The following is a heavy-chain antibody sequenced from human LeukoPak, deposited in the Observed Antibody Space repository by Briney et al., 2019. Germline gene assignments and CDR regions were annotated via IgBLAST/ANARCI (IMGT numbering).Heavy chain of an antibody. CDR3: ATQGGIAVAGPPRDAFDI. CDR2: FGPEDGET. CDR1: GYTLTELS. Sequence: ASVKVSCKVSGYTLTELSMHWVRQAPGKGLEWMGGFGPEDGETIYAQKFQGRVTMTEDTSTDTAYMELSSLRSEDTAVYYCATQGGIAVAGPPRDAFDIWGQGTMVTVSS. D-gene: IGHD6-19*01. V-gene: IGHV1-24*01. J-gene: IGHJ3*02.